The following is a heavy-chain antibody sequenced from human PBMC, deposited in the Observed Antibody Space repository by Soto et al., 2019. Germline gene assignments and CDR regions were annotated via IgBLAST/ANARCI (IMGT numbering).Heavy chain of an antibody. CDR3: ARAGYYDSSGYPYNWFDP. Sequence: QVQLQESGPGLVKPSQTLSLTCTVSGGSISSGDYYWRWIRQPPGKGLEWLGYIYYSGSTYYNPSLKSRVTISVDTSKNQSSRKLSSVTAADTAVYYCARAGYYDSSGYPYNWFDPWGQGTMVTVSS. CDR2: IYYSGST. V-gene: IGHV4-30-4*01. CDR1: GGSISSGDYY. J-gene: IGHJ5*02. D-gene: IGHD3-22*01.